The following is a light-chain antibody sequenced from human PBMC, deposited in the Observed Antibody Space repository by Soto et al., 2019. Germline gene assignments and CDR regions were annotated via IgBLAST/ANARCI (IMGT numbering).Light chain of an antibody. J-gene: IGLJ3*02. Sequence: QSVLTQPPSASGTPGQRVTISCSGSSSNIGSHNVYWYQQFPGTAPKLLIYRNDQRPSGVPDRFSGSKSGTSASLAISGLRSEDEADYYCAAWDDSLSGRVFGGGTQLTVL. CDR1: SSNIGSHN. V-gene: IGLV1-47*01. CDR2: RND. CDR3: AAWDDSLSGRV.